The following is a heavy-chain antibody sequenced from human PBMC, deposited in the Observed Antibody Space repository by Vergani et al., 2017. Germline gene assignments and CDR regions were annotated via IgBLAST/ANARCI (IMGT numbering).Heavy chain of an antibody. CDR1: GFTFSDYY. V-gene: IGHV3-11*01. D-gene: IGHD3-3*01. CDR2: ISSSGSTI. Sequence: QVQLVESGGGVVQPGRSLRLSCAASGFTFSDYYMSWIRQAPGKGLEWVSYISSSGSTIYYADSVKGRFTISRDNAKNSLYLQMNSLRAEDTAVYYCARDGYYDFWSGYYPYYYYYGMDVWGQGTTVTVSS. CDR3: ARDGYYDFWSGYYPYYYYYGMDV. J-gene: IGHJ6*02.